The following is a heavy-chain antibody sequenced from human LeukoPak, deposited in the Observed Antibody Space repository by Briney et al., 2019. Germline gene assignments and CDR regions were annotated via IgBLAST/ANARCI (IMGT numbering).Heavy chain of an antibody. CDR2: INHSGST. Sequence: SETLSLTCAVYGGSFSGYYWSWIRQPPGKGLEWIGEINHSGSTNYNPSLKSRVTISVDTSKNQFSLKLSSVTAADTAVYYCARGLWGYYYDSSGRGAVFDIWGQGTMVTVSS. CDR1: GGSFSGYY. V-gene: IGHV4-34*01. CDR3: ARGLWGYYYDSSGRGAVFDI. D-gene: IGHD3-22*01. J-gene: IGHJ3*02.